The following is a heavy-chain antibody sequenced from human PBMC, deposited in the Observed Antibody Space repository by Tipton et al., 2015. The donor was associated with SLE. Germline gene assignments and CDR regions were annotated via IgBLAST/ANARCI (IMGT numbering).Heavy chain of an antibody. D-gene: IGHD3-16*01. CDR2: MDYSGIT. J-gene: IGHJ4*02. CDR1: GDSVSRYY. CDR3: ARAVSPFEYYY. Sequence: TLSLTCTVSGDSVSRYYWSWIRQPPGKGLEWIGYMDYSGITNYNPSLKSRVTISVDTSKNQFSLKLSSVTAADTAVYYCARAVSPFEYYYWGQGTLVPVSS. V-gene: IGHV4-59*02.